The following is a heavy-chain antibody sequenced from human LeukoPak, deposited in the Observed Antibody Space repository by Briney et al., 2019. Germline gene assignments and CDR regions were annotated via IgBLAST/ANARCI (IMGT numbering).Heavy chain of an antibody. Sequence: ASVKDSCKATGYTFSGYYMHWVRQPPGKELAWMGWINPTSGGTKNAQKFQGRPTNTRDTSINTAYMELSRLRSDDTAVYYCARESVPKVVGAINYFYSYMDVWGKGTTVTISS. V-gene: IGHV1-2*02. D-gene: IGHD1-26*01. J-gene: IGHJ6*03. CDR2: INPTSGGT. CDR1: GYTFSGYY. CDR3: ARESVPKVVGAINYFYSYMDV.